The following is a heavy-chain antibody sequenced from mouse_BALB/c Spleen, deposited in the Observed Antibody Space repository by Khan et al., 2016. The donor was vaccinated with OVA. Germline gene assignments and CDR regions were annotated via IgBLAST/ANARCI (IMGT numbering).Heavy chain of an antibody. Sequence: QVQLKQSGAELVRPGASVKLSCKASGYTFTSFWMNWVKQRPGQSLEWIGMIDPSDSTTHYNQKFKDKATLTVDKSSNTAYMQHNSLPAADSAVYCCARGGYATSFAFWGQGTLVTVSA. CDR2: IDPSDSTT. CDR3: ARGGYATSFAF. D-gene: IGHD1-1*01. CDR1: GYTFTSFW. J-gene: IGHJ3*01. V-gene: IGHV1-61*01.